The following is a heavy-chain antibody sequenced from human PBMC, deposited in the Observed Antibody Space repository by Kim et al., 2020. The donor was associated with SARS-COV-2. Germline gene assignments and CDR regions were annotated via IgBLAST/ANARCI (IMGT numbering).Heavy chain of an antibody. CDR3: AKVDKTGGGRYEVYYYGMDV. V-gene: IGHV3-30*18. CDR2: ISFDGSNK. D-gene: IGHD3-10*01. CDR1: GLTFSNYG. J-gene: IGHJ6*02. Sequence: GGSLRLSCAASGLTFSNYGMHWVRQAPGKGLEWVAIISFDGSNKKYADSVKGRFTISRDNPKSTLYLQMNSLRAEDTAVYYCAKVDKTGGGRYEVYYYGMDVWGQGTTVTVSS.